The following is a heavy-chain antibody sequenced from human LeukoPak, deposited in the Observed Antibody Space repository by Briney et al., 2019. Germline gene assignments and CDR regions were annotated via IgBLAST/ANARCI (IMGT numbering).Heavy chain of an antibody. V-gene: IGHV4-39*07. CDR3: AGDILTGHGYFDY. D-gene: IGHD3-9*01. CDR1: GGSISSSSYY. Sequence: SETLSLTCTVSGGSISSSSYYWGWIRQPPGKGLEWIGSIYYSGSTYYNPSLKSRVTISVDTSKNQFSLKLSSVTAADTAVYYCAGDILTGHGYFDYWGQGTLVTVSS. J-gene: IGHJ4*02. CDR2: IYYSGST.